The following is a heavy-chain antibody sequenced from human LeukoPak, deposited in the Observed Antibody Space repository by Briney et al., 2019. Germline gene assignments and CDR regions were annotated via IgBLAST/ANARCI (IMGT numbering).Heavy chain of an antibody. D-gene: IGHD2-2*01. CDR3: ARQYCSSTSCYSGWFDP. CDR2: ICHSGST. CDR1: GYSISSGYY. J-gene: IGHJ5*02. Sequence: PSETLSLTCTASGYSISSGYYWGWIRQPPGKGLEWIGSICHSGSTYYNPSLKSRVTISVHTSKNQFSLKLSSVAAADAAVYYCARQYCSSTSCYSGWFDPWGQGTLVTVSS. V-gene: IGHV4-38-2*02.